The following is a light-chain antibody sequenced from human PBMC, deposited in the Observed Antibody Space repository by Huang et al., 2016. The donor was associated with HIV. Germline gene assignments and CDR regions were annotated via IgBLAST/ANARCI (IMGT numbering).Light chain of an antibody. V-gene: IGKV3-15*01. J-gene: IGKJ1*01. CDR2: GAS. Sequence: EIVMTQSPPTLPVSPGERVTLSCRASQSVSSNLAWYQQKPGQAPRLLMYGASTRAAGFPARVSGSGSGTEFTLTISSLQSEDFALYFCQQYYDWPRTFGQGTKVEIK. CDR3: QQYYDWPRT. CDR1: QSVSSN.